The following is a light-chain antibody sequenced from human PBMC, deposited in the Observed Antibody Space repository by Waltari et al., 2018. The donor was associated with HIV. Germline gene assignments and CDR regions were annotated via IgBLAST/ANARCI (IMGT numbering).Light chain of an antibody. V-gene: IGLV2-8*01. CDR1: GSDIGGFDY. CDR3: SSYESINNHVV. Sequence: QSALTPPPSASGSLGQSVTISCTGTGSDIGGFDYVSWFQQHPGKVPKLIIYEVTQRPSGVPDRFSGSKSGNTASLTVSGLQADDEADYYCSSYESINNHVVFGGGTSLTVL. CDR2: EVT. J-gene: IGLJ2*01.